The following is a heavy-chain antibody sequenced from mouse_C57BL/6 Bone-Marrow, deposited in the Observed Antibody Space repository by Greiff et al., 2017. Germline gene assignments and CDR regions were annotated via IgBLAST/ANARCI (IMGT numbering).Heavy chain of an antibody. CDR1: GFTFSDYY. J-gene: IGHJ2*01. D-gene: IGHD1-1*01. Sequence: EVKLVESGGGLVQPGGSLKLSCAASGFTFSDYYMYWVRQTPEKRLEWVAYISNGGGSTYYPDTVKGRITISRDNAKNTLYLQMSRLKSEDTAMYYCARRGYYGLDYWGQGTTLTVSS. CDR3: ARRGYYGLDY. V-gene: IGHV5-12*01. CDR2: ISNGGGST.